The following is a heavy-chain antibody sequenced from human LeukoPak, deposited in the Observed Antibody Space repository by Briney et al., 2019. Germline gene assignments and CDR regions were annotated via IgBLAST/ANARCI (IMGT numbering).Heavy chain of an antibody. V-gene: IGHV1-18*04. CDR2: ISAYNGNT. CDR3: ARAYYYDNYAFDI. J-gene: IGHJ3*02. CDR1: GYTFTGYY. Sequence: ASVKVSCKASGYTFTGYYMHWVRQAPGQGLEWMGWISAYNGNTNYAQKLQGRVTMTTDTSTSTAYMELRSLRSDDTAVYYCARAYYYDNYAFDIWGQGTMVTVSS. D-gene: IGHD3-22*01.